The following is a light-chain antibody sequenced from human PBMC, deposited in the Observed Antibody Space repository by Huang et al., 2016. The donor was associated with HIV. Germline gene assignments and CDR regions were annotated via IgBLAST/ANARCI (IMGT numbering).Light chain of an antibody. V-gene: IGKV1-9*01. CDR3: QQLNSYPGT. Sequence: IQLTQSPSSLSASVGDRVTITCRASQGISSSLAWYQQKPGKAPKLLIYAASTLQSGVPSRFSGSGSVTDFTLTISSLQPEDFATYYCQQLNSYPGTFGPGTKVDIK. J-gene: IGKJ3*01. CDR1: QGISSS. CDR2: AAS.